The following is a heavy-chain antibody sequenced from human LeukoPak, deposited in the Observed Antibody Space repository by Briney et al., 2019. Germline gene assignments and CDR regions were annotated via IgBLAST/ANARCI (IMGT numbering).Heavy chain of an antibody. V-gene: IGHV1-24*01. J-gene: IGHJ2*01. CDR3: ATASYIVATPRYFDL. CDR1: GYTLTELS. Sequence: GASVKVSCKVSGYTLTELSMHWVRQAPGKGLEWRGGFDPGDGETIYAQKFQGRVTMTEDTSTDTAYMELSSLRSEDTAVYYCATASYIVATPRYFDLWGRGTLVTVSS. D-gene: IGHD5-12*01. CDR2: FDPGDGET.